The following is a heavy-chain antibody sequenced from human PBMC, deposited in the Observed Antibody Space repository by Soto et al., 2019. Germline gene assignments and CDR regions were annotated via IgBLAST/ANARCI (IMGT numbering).Heavy chain of an antibody. V-gene: IGHV4-39*01. CDR1: GGSISSSSYY. D-gene: IGHD3-16*02. CDR2: IYYSGST. J-gene: IGHJ4*02. CDR3: ARVMITFGGVIVRNYYFDY. Sequence: PSETLSLTCTVSGGSISSSSYYWGWIRQPPGKGLEWIGSIYYSGSTYYNPSLKSRVTISVDTSKNQFSLKLSSVTAADTAVYYCARVMITFGGVIVRNYYFDYWGQGTLVTVS.